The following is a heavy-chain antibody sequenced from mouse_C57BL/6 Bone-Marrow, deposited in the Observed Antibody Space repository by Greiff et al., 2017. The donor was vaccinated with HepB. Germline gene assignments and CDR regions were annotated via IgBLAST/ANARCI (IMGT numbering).Heavy chain of an antibody. CDR2: INPSNGGT. J-gene: IGHJ1*03. V-gene: IGHV1-53*01. Sequence: QVQLKQPGTELVKPGASVKLSCKASGYTFTSYWMHWVKQRPGQGLEWIGNINPSNGGTNYNEKFKSKATLTVDKSSSTAYMQLSSLTSEDSAVYYCARSKDYGSSYVGYFDVWGTGTTVTVSS. CDR1: GYTFTSYW. D-gene: IGHD1-1*01. CDR3: ARSKDYGSSYVGYFDV.